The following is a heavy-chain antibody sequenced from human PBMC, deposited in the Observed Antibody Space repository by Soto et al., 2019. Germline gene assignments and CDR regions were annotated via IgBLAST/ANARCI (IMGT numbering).Heavy chain of an antibody. CDR1: GFTFSSYG. Sequence: PGGSLRLSCAASGFTFSSYGMHWVRQAPGKGLEWVAVISYDGSNKYYADSVKGRFTISRDNSKNTLYLQMNSLRAEDTAVYYCAKDFGDHYYEITTYYFDYWGQGTLVTV. J-gene: IGHJ4*02. CDR3: AKDFGDHYYEITTYYFDY. D-gene: IGHD3-22*01. V-gene: IGHV3-30*18. CDR2: ISYDGSNK.